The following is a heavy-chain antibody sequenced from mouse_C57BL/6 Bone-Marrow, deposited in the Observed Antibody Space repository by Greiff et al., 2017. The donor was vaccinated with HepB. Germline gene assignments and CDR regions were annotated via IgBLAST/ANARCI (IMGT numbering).Heavy chain of an antibody. CDR1: GYAFSSYW. J-gene: IGHJ3*01. Sequence: VQLQQSGPELVKPGASVKISCKASGYAFSSYWMNWVKQRPGKGLEGIGRIYPGDGDTNYNGKFKGQSTLTADKSSSTADMQLSSLTSEDSAVYFGASGGLQYFPFAYWGQGTLVTVSA. D-gene: IGHD6-1*01. CDR3: ASGGLQYFPFAY. CDR2: IYPGDGDT. V-gene: IGHV1-82*01.